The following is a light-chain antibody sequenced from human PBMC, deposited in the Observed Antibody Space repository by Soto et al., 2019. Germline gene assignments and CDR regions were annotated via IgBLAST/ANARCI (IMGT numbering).Light chain of an antibody. CDR3: QQYGSTPQT. CDR1: QSVSSSY. V-gene: IGKV3-20*01. J-gene: IGKJ1*01. CDR2: GTS. Sequence: EIVLTQSPGTLSLSPGERATLSCRASQSVSSSYLAWFQQKPGQTPRLLIYGTSSRAAGVPDRFSGSGSATEFTLTISRLEPEDFALYYCQQYGSTPQTFGQGTKVEIK.